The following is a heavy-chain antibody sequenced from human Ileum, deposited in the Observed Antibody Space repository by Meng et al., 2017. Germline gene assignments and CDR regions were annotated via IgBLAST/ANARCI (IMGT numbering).Heavy chain of an antibody. CDR3: AASLDGNRFDP. D-gene: IGHD1-26*01. V-gene: IGHV4-30-4*01. CDR1: GGSISSGDYY. CDR2: IFDTGPP. J-gene: IGHJ5*02. Sequence: VQLQESGPGLVKSSQTLSLTFTVSGGSISSGDYYWSWIRQPPGKSLEWIGYIFDTGPPSYSPPLRSRLSISMDTSKNQFSLRLTSVSAADTAVYYCAASLDGNRFDPWGQGTLVTVSS.